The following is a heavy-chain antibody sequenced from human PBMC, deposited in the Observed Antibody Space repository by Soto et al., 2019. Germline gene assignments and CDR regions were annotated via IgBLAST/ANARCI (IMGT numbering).Heavy chain of an antibody. V-gene: IGHV3-30*18. J-gene: IGHJ4*02. Sequence: ESGGGVVQPGRSLRLSCAASGFSFSKYGMHWVRQAPGKGLEWVAEMSDDGSKKYYGDSVKGRFTISRDNSKNTLYLLMDSLSPEDTAMYYCAKELRETGGYYFDCWGQGTLVTVSS. CDR1: GFSFSKYG. CDR2: MSDDGSKK. CDR3: AKELRETGGYYFDC. D-gene: IGHD3-16*01.